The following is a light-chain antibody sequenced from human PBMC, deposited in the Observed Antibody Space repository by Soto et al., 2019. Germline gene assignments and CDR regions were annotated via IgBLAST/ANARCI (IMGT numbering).Light chain of an antibody. Sequence: EIVLTQSPATLSLSPGERATLSCRASQSVSSYLAWYQRKPGQAPRLLIYDASNRATGIPARFSGSGSGTDFTLTISSLEPEDFAVYYCQQRSNWRVTFGGGTKWISN. J-gene: IGKJ4*01. CDR1: QSVSSY. CDR2: DAS. CDR3: QQRSNWRVT. V-gene: IGKV3-11*01.